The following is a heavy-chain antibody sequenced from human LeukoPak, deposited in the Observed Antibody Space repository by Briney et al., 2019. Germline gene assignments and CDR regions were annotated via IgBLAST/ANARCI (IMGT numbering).Heavy chain of an antibody. D-gene: IGHD6-13*01. CDR2: IKQDGSEK. J-gene: IGHJ4*02. V-gene: IGHV3-7*01. Sequence: GGSLRLSCAASGFTFSSYWMSWVRQAPGKGLEWVANIKQDGSEKYYVDSVKGRFTISRDDAKNSLYLQMNSLRAEDTAVYYCARDGIVAAVSSDYWGQGTLVTVSS. CDR3: ARDGIVAAVSSDY. CDR1: GFTFSSYW.